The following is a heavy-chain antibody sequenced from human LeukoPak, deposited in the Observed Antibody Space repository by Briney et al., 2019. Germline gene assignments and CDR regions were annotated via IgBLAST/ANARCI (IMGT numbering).Heavy chain of an antibody. CDR3: AKDPYYYNSGVGE. Sequence: PGGSLRLSCAASGFTFSSYGMHWVRQAPGKGLEWVASIRSDGSNKYYADSVKGRFTISRDNSKNTLYLQMNSLRAEDTAVYYCAKDPYYYNSGVGEWGQGTLVTVSS. CDR2: IRSDGSNK. V-gene: IGHV3-30*02. D-gene: IGHD3-10*01. J-gene: IGHJ4*02. CDR1: GFTFSSYG.